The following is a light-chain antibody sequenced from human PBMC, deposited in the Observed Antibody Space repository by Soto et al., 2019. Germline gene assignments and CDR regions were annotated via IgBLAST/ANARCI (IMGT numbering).Light chain of an antibody. V-gene: IGKV3-20*01. CDR1: QSVSSSY. J-gene: IGKJ2*01. Sequence: IVLTQSPGTLSLSPGERATLSCRASQSVSSSYLAWYQQKPGQAPRLLIYGASSRATCIPDRFSGSGSGPDFTLTLSRLEPDDFAVYFCQQYGSSPHTFGQGTKLEI. CDR2: GAS. CDR3: QQYGSSPHT.